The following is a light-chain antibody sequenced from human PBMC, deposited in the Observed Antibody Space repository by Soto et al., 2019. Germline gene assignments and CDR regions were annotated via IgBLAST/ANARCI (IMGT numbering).Light chain of an antibody. CDR1: QSVSSY. J-gene: IGKJ5*01. Sequence: EIFLTQSPAPLFFSPGERATLSCRASQSVSSYLAWYQQKPGQAPRLLIYGASNRATGIPDRFSGSGSGTDFTLTIRRLEPEDFAVYYCQQRSNWPPITFGQGTRREIK. CDR2: GAS. V-gene: IGKV3-11*01. CDR3: QQRSNWPPIT.